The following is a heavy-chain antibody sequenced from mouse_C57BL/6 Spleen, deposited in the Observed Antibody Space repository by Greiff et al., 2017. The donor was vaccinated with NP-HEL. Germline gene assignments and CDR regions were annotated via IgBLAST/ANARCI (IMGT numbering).Heavy chain of an antibody. V-gene: IGHV4-1*01. CDR3: ARPSGYYGNLAWFAY. D-gene: IGHD2-1*01. CDR1: GIDFSRYW. Sequence: EVKLMESGGGLVQPGGSLKLSCAASGIDFSRYWMSWVRRAPGKGLEWIGEINPDSSTINYAPSLKDKFIISRDNAKNTLYLQMSKVRSEDTALYYCARPSGYYGNLAWFAYWGQGTLVTVSA. CDR2: INPDSSTI. J-gene: IGHJ3*01.